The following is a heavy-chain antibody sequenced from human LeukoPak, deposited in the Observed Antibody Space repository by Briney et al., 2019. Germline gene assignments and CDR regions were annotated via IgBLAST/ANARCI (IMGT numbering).Heavy chain of an antibody. J-gene: IGHJ5*02. CDR3: ARALLWFGELPNNWFDP. CDR2: IYYSGSI. D-gene: IGHD3-10*01. Sequence: SETLSLTCTVSGGSISSHYWSWIRQPPGKGLEWIGYIYYSGSINYNPSLKSRVTISVDTSKDQFSLKLSSVTAADTAVYYCARALLWFGELPNNWFDPWGQGTLVTVSS. CDR1: GGSISSHY. V-gene: IGHV4-59*11.